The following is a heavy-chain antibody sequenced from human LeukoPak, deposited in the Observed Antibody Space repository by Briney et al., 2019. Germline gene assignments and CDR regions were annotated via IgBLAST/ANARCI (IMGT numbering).Heavy chain of an antibody. CDR1: GGFISNYF. CDR2: IYTSGNT. Sequence: PSETLSLTCTVSGGFISNYFWSWIRQPAGKGLEWIGRIYTSGNTNYNPSLKSRVTMSVDTSKNQFSLNLTSVTAADTAVYYCARESHSTSPGRESAFWGQGTLVTVSS. D-gene: IGHD2-2*01. J-gene: IGHJ4*02. CDR3: ARESHSTSPGRESAF. V-gene: IGHV4-4*07.